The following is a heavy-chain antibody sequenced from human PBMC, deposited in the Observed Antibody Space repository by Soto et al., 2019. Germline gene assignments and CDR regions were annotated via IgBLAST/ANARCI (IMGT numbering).Heavy chain of an antibody. CDR2: LYYSGRT. Sequence: QVQLQESGPGLVKPSQTLSLTCTVSGGSISSGDYYWSWIRQPPGKGLEWIGYLYYSGRTYYNPSHKSRVTISVDTYKNQFSLKLSSVTAADTAVYYCARGDPHYYDSSGYFRYWGQGTLVTVSS. CDR3: ARGDPHYYDSSGYFRY. J-gene: IGHJ4*02. CDR1: GGSISSGDYY. V-gene: IGHV4-30-4*01. D-gene: IGHD3-22*01.